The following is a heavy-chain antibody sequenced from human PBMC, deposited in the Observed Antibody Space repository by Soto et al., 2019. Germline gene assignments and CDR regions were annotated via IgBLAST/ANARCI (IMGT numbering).Heavy chain of an antibody. J-gene: IGHJ6*03. CDR1: GFTVSSNY. D-gene: IGHD3-3*01. CDR2: IYSGGST. CDR3: ARESRFLEWTQGDYYYYMDV. Sequence: GGSLRLSCAASGFTVSSNYMSWVRQAPGKGLEWVSVIYSGGSTYYADSVKGRFTISRDNSKNTLYLQMNSLRAEDTAVYYCARESRFLEWTQGDYYYYMDVWGKGTTVTVPS. V-gene: IGHV3-66*01.